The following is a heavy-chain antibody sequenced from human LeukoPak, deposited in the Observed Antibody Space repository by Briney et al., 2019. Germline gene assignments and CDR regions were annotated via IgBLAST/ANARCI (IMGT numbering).Heavy chain of an antibody. D-gene: IGHD6-6*01. J-gene: IGHJ6*02. CDR2: IYPGDSDT. CDR1: GYSFTSYW. CDR3: ARYSSSSRSDDYYFYGMDV. V-gene: IGHV5-51*01. Sequence: RGESLKISCKGSGYSFTSYWIGWVRQMPGKGLEWMGIIYPGDSDTRYSPSFQGQVTISADKSISTAYLQWSSLKASDTAMYYCARYSSSSRSDDYYFYGMDVWGQGTTVTVSS.